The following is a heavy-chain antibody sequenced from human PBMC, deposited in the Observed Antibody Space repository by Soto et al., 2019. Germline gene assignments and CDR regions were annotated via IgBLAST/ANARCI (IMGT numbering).Heavy chain of an antibody. CDR2: ISGSGGST. D-gene: IGHD7-27*01. V-gene: IGHV3-23*01. J-gene: IGHJ2*01. CDR1: GFTFSSYA. CDR3: AKRNWGGWYFDL. Sequence: EVPLLESGGGLVQPGGSLRLSCAASGFTFSSYAMSWVRQAPGKGLEWVSAISGSGGSTYYADSVKGRFTISRDNSNNTLYLQMNSLRAEDTAVYYCAKRNWGGWYFDLWGRGTLVTVSS.